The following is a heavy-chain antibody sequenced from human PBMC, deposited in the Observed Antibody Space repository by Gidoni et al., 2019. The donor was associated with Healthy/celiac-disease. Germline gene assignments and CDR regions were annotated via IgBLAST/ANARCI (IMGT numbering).Heavy chain of an antibody. V-gene: IGHV4-34*01. J-gene: IGHJ6*02. D-gene: IGHD3-10*01. CDR1: GGSFSGYH. Sequence: QVQLQQWGAGLLKPSETLSLTCAVYGGSFSGYHWSWIRQPPGKGLEWIGEINHSGSTNYNPSLKSRVTISVDTSKNQFSLKLSSVTAADTAVYYCARVKGRGSGSFHYYYYGMDVWGQGTTVTVSS. CDR3: ARVKGRGSGSFHYYYYGMDV. CDR2: INHSGST.